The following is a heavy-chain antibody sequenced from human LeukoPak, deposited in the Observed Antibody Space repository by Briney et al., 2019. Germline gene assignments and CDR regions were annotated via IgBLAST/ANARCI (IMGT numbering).Heavy chain of an antibody. D-gene: IGHD2-2*01. V-gene: IGHV3-23*01. CDR3: ASSSVVPPGDYYYYYMDV. J-gene: IGHJ6*03. Sequence: HPGGSLRLSCAASGFIFSSYSMNWVRQVPGKGLEWVSAISGSGGSTYYADSVKGRFTISRDNSKNTLYLQMNSLRAEDTAVYYCASSSVVPPGDYYYYYMDVWGKGTMVTVSS. CDR1: GFIFSSYS. CDR2: ISGSGGST.